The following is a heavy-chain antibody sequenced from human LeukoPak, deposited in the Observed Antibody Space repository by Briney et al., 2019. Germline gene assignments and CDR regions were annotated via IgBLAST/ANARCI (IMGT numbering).Heavy chain of an antibody. CDR2: ISYDGSNK. D-gene: IGHD2-8*01. Sequence: GGSLRLSCAASGFTFSSYAMHWVRQVPGKGLEWVAVISYDGSNKYYADSVKGRFTISRDNSKNTLYLQMNSLRAEDTAVYYCARDLGYCTNGVCHTRFDYWGQGALVTVSS. CDR1: GFTFSSYA. V-gene: IGHV3-30-3*01. CDR3: ARDLGYCTNGVCHTRFDY. J-gene: IGHJ4*02.